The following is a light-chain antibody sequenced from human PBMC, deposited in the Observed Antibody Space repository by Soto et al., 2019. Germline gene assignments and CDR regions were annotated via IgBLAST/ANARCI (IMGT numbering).Light chain of an antibody. Sequence: EIVLTQSPGTLSLSPGERATLSCRASQSVSSTYLAWYQQKLGQAPRLLIYGASSRATGIPDRFSGSGSGTDFTLTISRLEPEDFAVYYCQQYASSPQTFGQGTKVDIK. CDR2: GAS. V-gene: IGKV3-20*01. CDR3: QQYASSPQT. CDR1: QSVSSTY. J-gene: IGKJ1*01.